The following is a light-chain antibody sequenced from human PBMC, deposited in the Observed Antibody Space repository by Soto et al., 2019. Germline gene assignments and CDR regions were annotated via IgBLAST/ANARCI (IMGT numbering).Light chain of an antibody. CDR2: AAS. CDR3: HQSYTAPPT. V-gene: IGKV1-39*01. J-gene: IGKJ1*01. Sequence: DIQMTQSPSSLSASVGDRVTITCRASQSISRYLNWYQQKPGKAPKLLIYAASSLHSGVPSSFSGSGFGTDFTLTISRLQSEEFATCYCHQSYTAPPTVGQGTKVEIK. CDR1: QSISRY.